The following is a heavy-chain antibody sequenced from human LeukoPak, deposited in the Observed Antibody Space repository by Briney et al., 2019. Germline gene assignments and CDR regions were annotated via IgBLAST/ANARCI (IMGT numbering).Heavy chain of an antibody. CDR2: ISYDGSNK. D-gene: IGHD6-19*01. Sequence: GSLRLSCAASGFTFSSYVMHWVRQAPGKGLEWVAFISYDGSNKYYADSVKGRFTISRDSAKNSLSLQMNSLRAEDTAVYYCARETPDSSGWDWGQGTLVTVSS. CDR1: GFTFSSYV. CDR3: ARETPDSSGWD. V-gene: IGHV3-30*03. J-gene: IGHJ4*02.